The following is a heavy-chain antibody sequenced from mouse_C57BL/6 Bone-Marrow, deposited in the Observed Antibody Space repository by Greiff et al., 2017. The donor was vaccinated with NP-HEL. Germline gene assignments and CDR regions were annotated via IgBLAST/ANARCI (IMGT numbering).Heavy chain of an antibody. Sequence: QVQLQQSGAELARPGASVKLSCKASGYTFTSYGISWVKQRTGQGLEWIGEIYPSSGNTYYNEKFKGKATLTADKSSSTAYMELRSLTSEDSAVYFCARKNWFAYWGQGTLVTVSA. CDR1: GYTFTSYG. V-gene: IGHV1-81*01. CDR3: ARKNWFAY. J-gene: IGHJ3*01. CDR2: IYPSSGNT.